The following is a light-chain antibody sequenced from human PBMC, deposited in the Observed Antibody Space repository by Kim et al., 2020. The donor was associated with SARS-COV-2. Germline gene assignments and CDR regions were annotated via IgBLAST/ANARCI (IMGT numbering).Light chain of an antibody. Sequence: ELTQPPSASGTSGQRITIFCSGSSSNIGTNTVNWYQHLPGTAPKLLIYSDSQRPSGVPDRFSGSKSGTSASLAISGLQSEDEADYSCAAWDDRVNGVVFGGGTQLTVL. CDR1: SSNIGTNT. J-gene: IGLJ2*01. CDR3: AAWDDRVNGVV. V-gene: IGLV1-44*01. CDR2: SDS.